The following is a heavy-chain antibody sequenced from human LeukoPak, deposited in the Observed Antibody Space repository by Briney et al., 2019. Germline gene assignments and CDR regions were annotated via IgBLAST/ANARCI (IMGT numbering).Heavy chain of an antibody. D-gene: IGHD3-10*01. CDR3: AKGRHGSGSYEFDY. CDR2: ISSGT. V-gene: IGHV3-11*04. CDR1: GFTFSDYY. J-gene: IGHJ4*02. Sequence: GGSLRLSCAASGFTFSDYYMSWIRQAPGKGLEWAAYISSGTYYADSVKGRFTISRDNAKNSLYLQMNSLRAEDTAVYYCAKGRHGSGSYEFDYWGQGTLVTVSS.